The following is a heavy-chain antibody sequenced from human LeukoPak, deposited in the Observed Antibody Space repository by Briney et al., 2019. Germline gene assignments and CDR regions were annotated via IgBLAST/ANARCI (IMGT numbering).Heavy chain of an antibody. V-gene: IGHV3-64*01. CDR1: GFTFRTYA. CDR3: VTPGADY. CDR2: ISSNGGST. J-gene: IGHJ4*02. Sequence: PGGSLRLSCAASGFTFRTYAMHWVRQAPGKGLEYVSAISSNGGSTYYANSVKGRFTISRDNSKNTVYLQMGSLRPEDMAVYYCVTPGADYWGQGTLVSVSS. D-gene: IGHD3-10*01.